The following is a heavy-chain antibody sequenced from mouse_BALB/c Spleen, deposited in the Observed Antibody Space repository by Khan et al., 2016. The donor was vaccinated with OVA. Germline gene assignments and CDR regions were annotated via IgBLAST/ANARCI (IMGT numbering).Heavy chain of an antibody. V-gene: IGHV5-6-5*01. CDR3: ARDYWFTY. J-gene: IGHJ3*01. CDR2: ISSGGTT. Sequence: EVELVESGGGLVQPGGSLKLSCAASGFTFSNYAMSWVRQTPGKGLEWVASISSGGTTYCPDFVKGRFTISSDNARTFLSLQMSSLRSEDTAMDYCARDYWFTYWGQGTLVTVSA. CDR1: GFTFSNYA.